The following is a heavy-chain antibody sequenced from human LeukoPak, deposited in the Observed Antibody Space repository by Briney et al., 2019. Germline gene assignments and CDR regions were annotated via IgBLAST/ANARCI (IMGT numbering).Heavy chain of an antibody. CDR1: GFTFSSYG. CDR3: AISGGYWAWAH. CDR2: ISGSGGST. J-gene: IGHJ4*02. Sequence: PGGTLRLSCAASGFTFSSYGMSWVRQAPGKGLEWVSAISGSGGSTYYADSVKGRFTISRDNSKNTLYLQMNSLRAEDTAVYYCAISGGYWAWAHWGQGTLVTVSS. D-gene: IGHD1-26*01. V-gene: IGHV3-23*01.